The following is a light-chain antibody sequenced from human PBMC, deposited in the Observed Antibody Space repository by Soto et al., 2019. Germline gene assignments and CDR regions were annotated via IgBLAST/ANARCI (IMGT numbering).Light chain of an antibody. CDR3: QSYDSSLSGYVV. CDR2: GNS. CDR1: SSNIGAGYD. J-gene: IGLJ2*01. Sequence: QSVLTQPPSVSGAPGQRVTISCTGSSSNIGAGYDVHWYQQLPGTAPKLLIYGNSNRPSGVPDRFSGSKSGTSASLAITGLQDEDEADYYCQSYDSSLSGYVVFGGGTKVNVL. V-gene: IGLV1-40*01.